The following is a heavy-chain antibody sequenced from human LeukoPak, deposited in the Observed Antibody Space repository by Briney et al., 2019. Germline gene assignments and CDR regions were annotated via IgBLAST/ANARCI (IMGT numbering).Heavy chain of an antibody. V-gene: IGHV1-18*01. CDR1: GGTFSSYG. D-gene: IGHD3-22*01. CDR3: ARSGVGYFYDNSGYYPLDY. Sequence: ASVKVSCKASGGTFSSYGISWVRQAPGQGLEWMGWISAYTGNTNYAQNFQGRVTMTTDTSTSTAYMELRSLRSDDTAVYYCARSGVGYFYDNSGYYPLDYWGQGTLVTVSS. CDR2: ISAYTGNT. J-gene: IGHJ4*02.